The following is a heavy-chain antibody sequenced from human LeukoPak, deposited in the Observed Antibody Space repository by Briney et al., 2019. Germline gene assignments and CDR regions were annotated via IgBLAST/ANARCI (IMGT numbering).Heavy chain of an antibody. Sequence: GASVKVSCKASGYTFTSYGISWVRQAPGQGLEWMGWISAYNGNTNYAQKLQGRVTMTTDTSTSTAYMELRSLRSDDTAVYYCARNAGGNPSYDLNWFDPWGQGTLVTVSS. CDR2: ISAYNGNT. J-gene: IGHJ5*02. CDR3: ARNAGGNPSYDLNWFDP. CDR1: GYTFTSYG. D-gene: IGHD3-3*01. V-gene: IGHV1-18*01.